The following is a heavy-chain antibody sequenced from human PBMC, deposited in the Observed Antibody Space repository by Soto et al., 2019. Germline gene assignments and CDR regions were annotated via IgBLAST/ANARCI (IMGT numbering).Heavy chain of an antibody. Sequence: QVQLVESGGGLVKPGGSLRLSCAASGFTFSDYYMSWIRQAPGRGLGWVSYISSSGSAMYYPDSVKGRFTISRDNAKNSLYLQMNSLRADDTAVYYCAVGGYYDSSGYPTFDYWGQGTLVTVSS. V-gene: IGHV3-11*01. J-gene: IGHJ4*02. CDR3: AVGGYYDSSGYPTFDY. CDR2: ISSSGSAM. D-gene: IGHD3-22*01. CDR1: GFTFSDYY.